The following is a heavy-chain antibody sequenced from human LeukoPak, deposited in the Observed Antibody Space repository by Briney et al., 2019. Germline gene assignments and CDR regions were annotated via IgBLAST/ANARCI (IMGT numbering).Heavy chain of an antibody. CDR2: IWYDGSNK. V-gene: IGHV3-33*01. J-gene: IGHJ4*02. Sequence: GGSLRLSCAASGFTFSSYGMHWVRQAPGKGLEWVAVIWYDGSNKYYADSVKGRFTISRDNFKNTLYLQMNSLRAEDTAVYYCATDRNSGKYYDYWGQGTLVTVSS. CDR1: GFTFSSYG. CDR3: ATDRNSGKYYDY. D-gene: IGHD1-26*01.